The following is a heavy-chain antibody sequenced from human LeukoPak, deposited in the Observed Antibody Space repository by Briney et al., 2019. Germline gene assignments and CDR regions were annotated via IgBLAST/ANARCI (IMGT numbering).Heavy chain of an antibody. CDR3: ASAGYSSTSFPFDF. CDR2: ISSSSSTI. J-gene: IGHJ4*02. D-gene: IGHD6-13*01. CDR1: GFTFSSYS. Sequence: GGSLRLSCAASGFTFSSYSMNWVRQAPGKGLEWVSYISSSSSTIYYADSVKGRFTISRDNAKNSLYLQMNSLRAEDTAVYYCASAGYSSTSFPFDFWGQGTLVTVSS. V-gene: IGHV3-48*01.